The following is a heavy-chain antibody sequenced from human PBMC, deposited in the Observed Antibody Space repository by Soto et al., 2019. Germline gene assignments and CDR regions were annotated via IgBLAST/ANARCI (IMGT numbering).Heavy chain of an antibody. CDR2: IYHSGSA. J-gene: IGHJ3*02. CDR1: GGSVSSSNW. Sequence: QVQLQESGPGLVKPSGTLSLTCAVSGGSVSSSNWWSWVRQSPGKGLEWMGEIYHSGSAHYNPSRKSRATISIDKSKNQFSLRLTSVTAAETAVYYCARVPGVVVSADDAFDIWGPGTRVIVSS. D-gene: IGHD2-21*02. CDR3: ARVPGVVVSADDAFDI. V-gene: IGHV4-4*02.